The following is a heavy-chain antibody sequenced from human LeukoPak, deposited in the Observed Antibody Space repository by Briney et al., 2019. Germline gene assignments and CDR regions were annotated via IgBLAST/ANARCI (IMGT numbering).Heavy chain of an antibody. Sequence: SETLSLTCTVSGGSISSYYWSWIRQPPGKGLEWIGYIYYSGSTNYNPSLKSRVTISVDTSKNQFSLKLSSVTAADTAVYYCARGPVWGSSVDYWGQGTLVTVSS. D-gene: IGHD3-16*01. CDR3: ARGPVWGSSVDY. CDR2: IYYSGST. J-gene: IGHJ4*02. CDR1: GGSISSYY. V-gene: IGHV4-59*12.